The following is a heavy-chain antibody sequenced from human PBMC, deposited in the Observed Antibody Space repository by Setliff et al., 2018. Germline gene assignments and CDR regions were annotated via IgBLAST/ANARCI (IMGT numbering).Heavy chain of an antibody. CDR2: IWDDGVKK. CDR1: GFTVANAY. CDR3: ARTCSGSGCYAGLES. V-gene: IGHV3-30-3*01. Sequence: GGSLRLSCAASGFTVANAYMTWVRQAPGKGLEWVAVIWDDGVKKYHADSVKGRFTISRDNSKNTLYLQMNSLRPEDTAVYYCARTCSGSGCYAGLESWGQGTPVTVSS. J-gene: IGHJ4*02. D-gene: IGHD2-15*01.